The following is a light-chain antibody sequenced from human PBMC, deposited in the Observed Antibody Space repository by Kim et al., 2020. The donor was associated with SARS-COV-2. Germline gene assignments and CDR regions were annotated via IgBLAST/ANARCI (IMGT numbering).Light chain of an antibody. CDR3: QQYGNSPQT. J-gene: IGKJ1*01. Sequence: EIVLTQSPGTLSLSPGERATLSCRASQTISNNYLAWYQQKPGLAPRLLIYGASNRATDIPDRFSGSRSGTDFTLTVSRLEPEDFAVYYCQQYGNSPQTFGQGTKVDIK. CDR1: QTISNNY. V-gene: IGKV3-20*01. CDR2: GAS.